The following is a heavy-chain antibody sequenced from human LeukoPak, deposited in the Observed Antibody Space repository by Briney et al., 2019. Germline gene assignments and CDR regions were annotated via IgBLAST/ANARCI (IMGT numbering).Heavy chain of an antibody. CDR3: ARARCVNSVYAFDI. CDR2: ISKSRNT. J-gene: IGHJ3*02. CDR1: GGSISSYY. Sequence: SQTLSLTWTVSGGSISSYYSGSVRLPPRKGLEWICYISKSRNTNYSPSLKSRVTIFGDTSKNQFFLKLSSVTAADTAVYYCARARCVNSVYAFDIWGQGTLVTASS. V-gene: IGHV4-59*01. D-gene: IGHD5-18*01.